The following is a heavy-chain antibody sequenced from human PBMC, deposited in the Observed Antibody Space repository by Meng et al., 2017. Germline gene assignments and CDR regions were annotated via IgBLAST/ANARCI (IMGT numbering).Heavy chain of an antibody. V-gene: IGHV3-30*04. J-gene: IGHJ4*02. CDR2: ISYDGSNK. D-gene: IGHD6-13*01. Sequence: GGSLRLSCAASGFTFSSYAMHWVRQAPGKGLEWVAVISYDGSNKYYADSVKGRFTISRDNSKNTLYLQMNSLRAEDTAVYYCASGEGFSAAGSYWGQGTLVTVSS. CDR1: GFTFSSYA. CDR3: ASGEGFSAAGSY.